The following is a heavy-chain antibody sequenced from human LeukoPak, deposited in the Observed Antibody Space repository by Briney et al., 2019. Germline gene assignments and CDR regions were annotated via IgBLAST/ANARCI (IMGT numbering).Heavy chain of an antibody. J-gene: IGHJ5*02. CDR2: INHSGST. CDR3: ARGRSSWYRGWFDP. CDR1: GGSFSGYY. V-gene: IGHV4-34*01. Sequence: SETLSLTCAVYGGSFSGYYWSWIRQPPGKGLEWIGEINHSGSTNYNPSLKSRVTISVDTSKNQFSLKLSSVTAADTAVYYCARGRSSWYRGWFDPWGQGTLITVSS. D-gene: IGHD6-13*01.